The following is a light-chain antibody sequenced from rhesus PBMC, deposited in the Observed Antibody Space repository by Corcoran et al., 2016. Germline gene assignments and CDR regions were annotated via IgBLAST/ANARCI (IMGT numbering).Light chain of an antibody. CDR1: SSDVGDYNF. J-gene: IGLJ6*01. CDR2: EVN. CDR3: CSYSIRNTEV. Sequence: QPAPTQPPSVSGSPGQSFPISCTGSSSDVGDYNFVSWYQMYPGKAPRLMLYEVNKRPSGVSDRFSGSKSGNTASLTISGLQAEDEADYFCCSYSIRNTEVFGSGTKLTVL. V-gene: IGLV2S7*01.